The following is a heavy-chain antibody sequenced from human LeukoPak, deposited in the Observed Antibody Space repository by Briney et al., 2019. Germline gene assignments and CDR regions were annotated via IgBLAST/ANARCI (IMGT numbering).Heavy chain of an antibody. CDR3: AQQVGYCSSGSCYFTY. D-gene: IGHD2-15*01. V-gene: IGHV3-23*01. CDR1: GFSFNTYA. CDR2: ISNTGGST. J-gene: IGHJ1*01. Sequence: GGSLRLSCAASGFSFNTYAMSWVRQAPGKGLEWVSAISNTGGSTYYADSVKGRFTISRDKSKNTLSLQMSSLRAEDTAVYYCAQQVGYCSSGSCYFTYWGQGTLVTVSS.